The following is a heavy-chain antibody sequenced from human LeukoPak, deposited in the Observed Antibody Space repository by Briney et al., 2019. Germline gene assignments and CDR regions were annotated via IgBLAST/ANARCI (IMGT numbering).Heavy chain of an antibody. CDR2: INPSGGST. V-gene: IGHV1-46*01. CDR1: GYTFTSYY. Sequence: ASVKVSCKASGYTFTSYYMHWVRQAPGQGLEWMGIINPSGGSTNYAQKFQGRVTITADKSTSTAYMELSSLRSEDTAVYYCASSYYGSGRPGAQASYYGMDVWGQGTTVTVSS. J-gene: IGHJ6*02. CDR3: ASSYYGSGRPGAQASYYGMDV. D-gene: IGHD3-10*01.